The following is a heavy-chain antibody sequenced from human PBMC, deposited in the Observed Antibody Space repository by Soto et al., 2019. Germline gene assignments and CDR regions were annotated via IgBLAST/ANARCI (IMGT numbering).Heavy chain of an antibody. CDR3: ARGGGVGVAGSAAFDM. CDR2: INPATGAA. CDR1: GYPVTAYY. J-gene: IGHJ3*02. V-gene: IGHV1-2*02. Sequence: QLHLVQSGAVVKKPGASVTVSCSASGYPVTAYYMHWVRQAPGRGLEWMGGINPATGAAKYTQTFQGRVTMTRDTSTSTVFMELGGLTAEATAVLYWARGGGVGVAGSAAFDMWGQGTLVTVSS. D-gene: IGHD3-3*01.